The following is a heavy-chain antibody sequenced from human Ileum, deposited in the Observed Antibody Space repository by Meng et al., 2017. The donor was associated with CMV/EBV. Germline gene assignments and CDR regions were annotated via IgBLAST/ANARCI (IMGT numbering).Heavy chain of an antibody. V-gene: IGHV3-23*01. CDR3: ARGRSVTAANQYFDL. CDR2: ISGSGGST. J-gene: IGHJ2*01. D-gene: IGHD2-2*01. Sequence: SGFTFSSYARSWVRQAPGKGLEWVSAISGSGGSTYYADSVKGRFTISRDNSKNTLYLQMNSLRVEDTGFYYCARGRSVTAANQYFDLWGRGTLVTVSS. CDR1: GFTFSSYA.